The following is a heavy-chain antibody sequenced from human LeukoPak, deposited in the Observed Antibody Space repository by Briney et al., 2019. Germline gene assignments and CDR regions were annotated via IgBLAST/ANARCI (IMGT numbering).Heavy chain of an antibody. CDR3: ARVQRSREWEPTVFDY. CDR1: GGSVSSGSFY. CDR2: IYYSGST. Sequence: SETLSLTCTVSGGSVSSGSFYWSWIRQPTGKGLEWIGYIYYSGSTNHNPSLKSRVTISVDTSRNQFSLRLSSVTAADTAVYYCARVQRSREWEPTVFDYWGQGTLVTVSS. J-gene: IGHJ4*01. V-gene: IGHV4-61*01. D-gene: IGHD1-26*01.